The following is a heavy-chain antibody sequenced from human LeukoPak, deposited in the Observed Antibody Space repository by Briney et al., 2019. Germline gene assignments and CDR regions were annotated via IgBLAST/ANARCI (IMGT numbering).Heavy chain of an antibody. CDR2: IYYSGST. V-gene: IGHV4-59*01. Sequence: SETLSLTCTVSGCSIIGYYWSWIRQPPGKGLEWIGYIYYSGSTNYNPSLKSRVTISVDTSKNQFSLKLSSVTAADTAVYYCARLNPQYSRFDYWGQGTLVTVSS. J-gene: IGHJ4*02. CDR3: ARLNPQYSRFDY. CDR1: GCSIIGYY. D-gene: IGHD5-18*01.